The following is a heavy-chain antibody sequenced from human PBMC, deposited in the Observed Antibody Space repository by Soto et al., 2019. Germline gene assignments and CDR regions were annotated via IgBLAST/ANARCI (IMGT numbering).Heavy chain of an antibody. J-gene: IGHJ4*02. V-gene: IGHV3-23*01. CDR2: MGDNGVST. CDR1: GFTFNNYA. D-gene: IGHD6-13*01. CDR3: GAYSSTWYDY. Sequence: VQVLESGGGLVQPGGSLRLSCTASGFTFNNYAMNWVRQAPGKGLEWVSTMGDNGVSTYYADSVKGRFSISRDNSKITLYLQMNSLRADDTAVYYCGAYSSTWYDYWGQGTLVTVSS.